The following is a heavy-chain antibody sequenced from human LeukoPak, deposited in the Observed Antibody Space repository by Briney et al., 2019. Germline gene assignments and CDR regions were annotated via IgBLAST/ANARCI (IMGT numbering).Heavy chain of an antibody. D-gene: IGHD4-17*01. CDR3: AREFQAGATVTYFDY. CDR2: IYSGGST. V-gene: IGHV3-53*01. CDR1: GFTVSSNY. J-gene: IGHJ4*02. Sequence: GGSLRLSCAASGFTVSSNYMSWVRQAPGKGLEWVSVIYSGGSTYYADSVKGRFTISRDNSKNTLYLQMNSLRAEDTAVYYCAREFQAGATVTYFDYWGQGTLVTVSS.